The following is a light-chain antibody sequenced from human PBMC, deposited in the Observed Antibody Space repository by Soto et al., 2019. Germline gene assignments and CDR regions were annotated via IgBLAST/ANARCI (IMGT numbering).Light chain of an antibody. V-gene: IGKV1-5*01. J-gene: IGKJ4*01. CDR2: DAS. Sequence: DIQMTQSPSTLSASVVERVTITFRASQSINNWLAWYQQKPGKAPKFLIYDASNLKSGVPSRFSGSASGTEFTLTISSLQPDDFATYYCQQYDNYPLTFGGGTKVDIK. CDR3: QQYDNYPLT. CDR1: QSINNW.